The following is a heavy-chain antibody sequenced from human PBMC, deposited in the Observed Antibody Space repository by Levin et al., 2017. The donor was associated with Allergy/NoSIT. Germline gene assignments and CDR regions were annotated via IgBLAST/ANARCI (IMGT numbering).Heavy chain of an antibody. J-gene: IGHJ6*02. CDR1: GGTFRAYA. D-gene: IGHD1-26*01. CDR3: ATTMVGANNGLDV. V-gene: IGHV1-69*13. Sequence: SVKVSCKASGGTFRAYAFTWVRQAPGQGLEWMGGIIPILGTPNYAQKNQGRVTILADESTSTACMELTNLTSEDTAVYYCATTMVGANNGLDVWGQGTTVTVSS. CDR2: IIPILGTP.